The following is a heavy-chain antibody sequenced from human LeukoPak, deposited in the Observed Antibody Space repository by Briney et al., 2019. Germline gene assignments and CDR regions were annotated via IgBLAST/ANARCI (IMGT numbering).Heavy chain of an antibody. J-gene: IGHJ3*02. Sequence: GESLRLSCAASGFTFSSYAMHWVRQAPGKELEWVAAISDDGNNKHYADSVKGRFTIFRDNSKNTLYLHMNSLRNEDTAVYYCASVDDLDAFAMWGQGTMVTVSS. CDR2: ISDDGNNK. D-gene: IGHD5-12*01. V-gene: IGHV3-30*04. CDR3: ASVDDLDAFAM. CDR1: GFTFSSYA.